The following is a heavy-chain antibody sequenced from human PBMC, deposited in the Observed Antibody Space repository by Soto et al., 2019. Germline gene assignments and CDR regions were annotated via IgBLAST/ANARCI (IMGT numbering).Heavy chain of an antibody. Sequence: ASVKVSFKASGYTFTSYAMHWVRQAPGQGLEWMGWINAGNGNTKYSQKFQGRVTITRGTSASTAYMELSSLRSEDTAVYYCARVYEDIVVVPAAPDAFDIWGQGTMVTVS. V-gene: IGHV1-3*01. CDR2: INAGNGNT. CDR1: GYTFTSYA. J-gene: IGHJ3*02. D-gene: IGHD2-2*01. CDR3: ARVYEDIVVVPAAPDAFDI.